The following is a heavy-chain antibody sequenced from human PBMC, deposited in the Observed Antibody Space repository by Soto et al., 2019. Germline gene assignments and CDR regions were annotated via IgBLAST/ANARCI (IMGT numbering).Heavy chain of an antibody. J-gene: IGHJ4*02. CDR2: IYFSGST. CDR3: VRHLPKWPRYYFDY. V-gene: IGHV4-39*01. Sequence: SETLSLTCTVSGDSINSNRYCWGWIRQSPGKGLEWIATIYFSGSTYYNPSLNSRVTISVDTSRSQFSLKLSSVTAADTAVYYCVRHLPKWPRYYFDYWGQGTPVTVSS. D-gene: IGHD2-8*01. CDR1: GDSINSNRYC.